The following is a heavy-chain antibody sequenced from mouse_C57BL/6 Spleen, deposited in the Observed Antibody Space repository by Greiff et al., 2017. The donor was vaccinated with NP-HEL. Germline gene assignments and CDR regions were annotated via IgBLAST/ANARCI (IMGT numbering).Heavy chain of an antibody. Sequence: VQLQQPGAELVMPGASVKLSCKASGYTFTSYWMHWVKQRPGQGLEWIGEIDPSDSYTNYNQKFKGKSTLTVDKSSSTAYMQLSSLTSEDSAVYYCARSGYGYDYFDYWGQGTTLTVSS. CDR3: ARSGYGYDYFDY. V-gene: IGHV1-69*01. CDR1: GYTFTSYW. D-gene: IGHD2-2*01. CDR2: IDPSDSYT. J-gene: IGHJ2*01.